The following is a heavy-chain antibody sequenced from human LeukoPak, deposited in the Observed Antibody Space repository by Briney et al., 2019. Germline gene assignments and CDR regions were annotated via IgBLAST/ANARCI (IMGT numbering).Heavy chain of an antibody. CDR2: ISAYNGNT. J-gene: IGHJ5*02. CDR1: GYTFTSYG. D-gene: IGHD2-2*01. V-gene: IGHV1-18*04. CDR3: ARADEYCSSTSCYALDWFDP. Sequence: ASVKVSCKASGYTFTSYGMSWVRQAPGQGLEWMGWISAYNGNTNYAQKLQGRVTMTTDTSTSTAYMELRSLRSDDTAVYYCARADEYCSSTSCYALDWFDPWGQGTLVTVSS.